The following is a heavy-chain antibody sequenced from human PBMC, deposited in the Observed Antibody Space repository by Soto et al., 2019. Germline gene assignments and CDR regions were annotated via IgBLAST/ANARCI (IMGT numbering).Heavy chain of an antibody. CDR1: GDTFNNYK. Sequence: GSVKGSSEASGDTFNNYKIAWGRKAPGQGLEWMGIINPSGGSTSYAQKFQGRVTMTRDTSTSTVYMELSSLRSEDTAVYYCARDSRGPPPTTPAPFDPLGQGNLVTVSS. CDR3: ARDSRGPPPTTPAPFDP. J-gene: IGHJ5*02. D-gene: IGHD2-2*01. V-gene: IGHV1-46*02. CDR2: INPSGGST.